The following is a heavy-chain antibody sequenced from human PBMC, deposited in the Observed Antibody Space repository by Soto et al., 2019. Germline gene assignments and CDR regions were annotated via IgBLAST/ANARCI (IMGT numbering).Heavy chain of an antibody. V-gene: IGHV4-34*01. J-gene: IGHJ6*04. CDR3: ARATCYYGKDV. CDR2: INHSGST. CDR1: GGSFSGYY. Sequence: SETLSLTCAVYGGSFSGYYWSWIRQPPGKGLEWIGEINHSGSTNYNPSLKSRVTISVDTSKNQFSLKLSSVTAADTAVYYCARATCYYGKDVWGKGTRVTVSS. D-gene: IGHD2-15*01.